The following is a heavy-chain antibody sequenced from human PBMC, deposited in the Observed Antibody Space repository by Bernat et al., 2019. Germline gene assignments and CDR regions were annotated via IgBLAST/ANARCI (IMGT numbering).Heavy chain of an antibody. D-gene: IGHD4-17*01. CDR3: ARATVTRYVDFDY. CDR2: ISGSSSYI. CDR1: GFTFSTYS. V-gene: IGHV3-21*01. Sequence: EVQLVESGGGLVKPGGSLRLSCAASGFTFSTYSMNWVRQAPGKGLEWVSSISGSSSYIYYADSVKGRFTISRDNAKNSLYLQMNNLRAEDTAVYYCARATVTRYVDFDYWGQGTLVTVSS. J-gene: IGHJ4*02.